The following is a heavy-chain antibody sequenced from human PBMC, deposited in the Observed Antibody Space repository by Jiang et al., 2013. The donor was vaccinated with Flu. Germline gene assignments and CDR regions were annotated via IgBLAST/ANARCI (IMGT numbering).Heavy chain of an antibody. CDR3: TRLSCSYGSCYEAY. D-gene: IGHD2-15*01. CDR1: TGSMSGYY. V-gene: IGHV4-59*08. J-gene: IGHJ4*02. Sequence: LLKPSETLSLTCIVSTGSMSGYYRSWIRQPPGKGLEWIGYKYYTGASNYNYNPSLKSRVTISVDTSKNQISLHLTSVTAADTAVYYCTRLSCSYGSCYEAYWGPGLLVTVSS. CDR2: KYYTGASNY.